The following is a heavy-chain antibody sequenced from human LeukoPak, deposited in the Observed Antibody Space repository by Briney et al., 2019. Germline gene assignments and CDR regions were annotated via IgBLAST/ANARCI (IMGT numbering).Heavy chain of an antibody. V-gene: IGHV3-23*01. CDR2: ISGSGGST. CDR1: GFTFSDFE. CDR3: AKALGYCSSTSCQQIDY. Sequence: GGSLRLSCAASGFTFSDFEMNWVRQAPGKGLEWVSAISGSGGSTYYADSVKGRFTISRDNSKNTLYLQMNSLRAEDTAVYYCAKALGYCSSTSCQQIDYWGQGTLVTVSS. J-gene: IGHJ4*02. D-gene: IGHD2-2*01.